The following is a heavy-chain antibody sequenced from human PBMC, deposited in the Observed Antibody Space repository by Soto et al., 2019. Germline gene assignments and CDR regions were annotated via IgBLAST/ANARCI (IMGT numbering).Heavy chain of an antibody. J-gene: IGHJ1*01. Sequence: ASVKVSCKASGYTFTAYYMHWVRQAPGQGLEWMGWINPNSGGTYHAQNFQGRVTMTRDTSTTTAYMELASLRSDDTAVYYCARRGGRGYNELDHWAHGTLVTVSS. D-gene: IGHD5-12*01. CDR1: GYTFTAYY. CDR3: ARRGGRGYNELDH. V-gene: IGHV1-2*02. CDR2: INPNSGGT.